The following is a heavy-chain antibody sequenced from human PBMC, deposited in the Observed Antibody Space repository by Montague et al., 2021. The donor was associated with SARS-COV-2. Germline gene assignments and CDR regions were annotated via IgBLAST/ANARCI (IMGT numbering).Heavy chain of an antibody. D-gene: IGHD1-14*01. CDR3: ARGRNPSRAYAHGSLRLVYFALDV. Sequence: SETLSLTCAVYGGSFSGYYWSWIRQVPGKGLEWIGEIDHSRNTDHNPSLKSRVTISVDTSKNQFSLNLISVAAADTAVYYCARGRNPSRAYAHGSLRLVYFALDVWGPGTPVTVSS. CDR1: GGSFSGYY. CDR2: IDHSRNT. V-gene: IGHV4-34*01. J-gene: IGHJ6*02.